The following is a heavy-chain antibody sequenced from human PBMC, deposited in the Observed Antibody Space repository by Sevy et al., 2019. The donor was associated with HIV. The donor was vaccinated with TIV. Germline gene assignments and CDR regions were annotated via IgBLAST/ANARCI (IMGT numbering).Heavy chain of an antibody. CDR3: AKDYMLNLWRGYFDS. J-gene: IGHJ4*02. V-gene: IGHV3-23*01. CDR2: ISGSGETT. Sequence: GGSLRLSCAASGLTFNSHAMSCVRQPPGRGLEWVSAISGSGETTVYADSVRGRFTISRDNSKNTLFLVMNSLRAEDTAVYYCAKDYMLNLWRGYFDSWGQGTLVTVSS. CDR1: GLTFNSHA. D-gene: IGHD3-3*01.